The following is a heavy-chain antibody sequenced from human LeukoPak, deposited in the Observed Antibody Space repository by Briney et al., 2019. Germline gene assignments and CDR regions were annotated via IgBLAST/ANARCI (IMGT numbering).Heavy chain of an antibody. V-gene: IGHV3-33*01. CDR2: IWYDGSNK. D-gene: IGHD6-19*01. CDR3: ATGSGWYGG. CDR1: GFTFSSYG. J-gene: IGHJ4*02. Sequence: GGSLRLSCAASGFTFSSYGVHWVRQAPGKGLEWVAVIWYDGSNKYYADSVKGRFTISRDNSKNTLYLQMNSLRAEDTAVYYCATGSGWYGGWGQGTLVTVSS.